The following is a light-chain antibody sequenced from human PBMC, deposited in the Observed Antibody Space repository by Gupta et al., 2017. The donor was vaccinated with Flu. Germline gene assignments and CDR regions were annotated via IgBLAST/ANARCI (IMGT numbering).Light chain of an antibody. J-gene: IGKJ1*01. CDR3: QQYNDGPPLT. CDR2: GAS. V-gene: IGKV3-15*01. CDR1: QTVSSN. Sequence: ATLSESPGDRATLSCRASQTVSSNLAWYQQKPGQAPRVLIYGASTRATGVPARFSGFGSGTEFTLTISSLQSEDFAIYYCQQYNDGPPLTFGQGTRVEIK.